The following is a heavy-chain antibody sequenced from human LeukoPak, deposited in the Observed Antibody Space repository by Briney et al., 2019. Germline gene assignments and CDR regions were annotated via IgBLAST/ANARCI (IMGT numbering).Heavy chain of an antibody. D-gene: IGHD5-12*01. CDR2: INHSGST. CDR1: GGSFSGYY. Sequence: SETLSLTCAVYGGSFSGYYWSWIRPPPGKGLEWIGEINHSGSTNYNPSLKSRVTISVDTSKNQFSLKLSSVTAADTAVYYCATLPIVATLGNDYWGQGTLVTVSS. V-gene: IGHV4-34*01. J-gene: IGHJ4*02. CDR3: ATLPIVATLGNDY.